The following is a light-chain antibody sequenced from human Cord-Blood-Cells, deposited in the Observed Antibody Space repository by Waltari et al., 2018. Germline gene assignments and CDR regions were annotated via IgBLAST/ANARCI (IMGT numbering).Light chain of an antibody. CDR2: EVS. J-gene: IGLJ2*01. CDR3: SSYAGSNNNVV. V-gene: IGLV2-8*01. CDR1: SSDAGGYNY. Sequence: QSALTQPPSAPGPPGQSVTISCTGTSSDAGGYNYVSWYQQHPGKAPKLIIYEVSTRLSGGPDRFSGPKSGNTAALTVSGLQAEDEADYYGSSYAGSNNNVVFGGGTKLTVL.